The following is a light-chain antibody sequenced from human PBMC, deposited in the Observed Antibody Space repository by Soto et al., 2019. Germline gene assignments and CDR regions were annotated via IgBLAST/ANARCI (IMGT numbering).Light chain of an antibody. CDR3: AAWDDSLSGWV. J-gene: IGLJ3*02. Sequence: QSVLTQPPSASGTPGQRVTISCSGSSSNIGSNYVYWYQQLPGTAPKLLIYRNNQWPSGVPDRFSGSKSGTPASLAISGLRSEDEADYYCAAWDDSLSGWVFGGGTKRTVL. V-gene: IGLV1-47*01. CDR1: SSNIGSNY. CDR2: RNN.